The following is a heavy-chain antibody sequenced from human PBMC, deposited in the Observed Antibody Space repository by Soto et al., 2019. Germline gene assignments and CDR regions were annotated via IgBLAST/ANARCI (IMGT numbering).Heavy chain of an antibody. Sequence: QVQLVQSGAEVKKPGASVKVSCKASGYTFTSYGISWVRQAPGQGLEWMGWISAYNGNTNYAQKLQGRVTITTDTSTSTADMERRSVRSDDTAVYYCARDGGTRRDGYNSDSFWGQGTLVTVSS. V-gene: IGHV1-18*01. CDR2: ISAYNGNT. J-gene: IGHJ4*02. CDR3: ARDGGTRRDGYNSDSF. CDR1: GYTFTSYG. D-gene: IGHD5-12*01.